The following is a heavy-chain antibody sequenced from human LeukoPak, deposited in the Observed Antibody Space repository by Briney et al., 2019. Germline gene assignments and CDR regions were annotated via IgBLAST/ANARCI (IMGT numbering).Heavy chain of an antibody. D-gene: IGHD6-6*01. CDR3: AKALYSSSSAGAFDI. V-gene: IGHV3-9*01. J-gene: IGHJ3*02. Sequence: PGGSLRLSCAASGFTFDDYAMHWVRQAPGKGLEWVSGISWNSGSIGYADSVKGRFTISRDNAKNSLYLQMNSLRAEDTALYYYAKALYSSSSAGAFDIWGQGTMVTVSS. CDR2: ISWNSGSI. CDR1: GFTFDDYA.